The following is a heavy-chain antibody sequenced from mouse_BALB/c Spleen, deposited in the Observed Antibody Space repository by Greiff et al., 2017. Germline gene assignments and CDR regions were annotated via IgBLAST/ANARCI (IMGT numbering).Heavy chain of an antibody. CDR2: INPGSGGT. D-gene: IGHD2-1*01. J-gene: IGHJ4*01. Sequence: VKLMESGAELVRPGTSVKVSCKASGYAFTNYLIEWVKQRPGQGLEWIGVINPGSGGTNYNEKFKGKATLTADKSSSTAYMQLSSLTSDDSAVYFCARDGNYYAMDYWGQGTSVTVSS. CDR1: GYAFTNYL. CDR3: ARDGNYYAMDY. V-gene: IGHV1-54*01.